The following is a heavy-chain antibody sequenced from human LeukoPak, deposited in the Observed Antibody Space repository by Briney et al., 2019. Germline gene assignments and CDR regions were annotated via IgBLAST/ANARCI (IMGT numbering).Heavy chain of an antibody. CDR3: ARNIQEQWLVQGY. CDR2: INPNSGGT. V-gene: IGHV1-2*02. D-gene: IGHD6-19*01. J-gene: IGHJ4*02. Sequence: ASVKVSCKASGYIFTGYYMHWVRQAPGQGLEWMGWINPNSGGTNYAQKFQGRVTMTRDTSISTAYMEVSRLRSDDTAVYYCARNIQEQWLVQGYWGQGTLVTVSS. CDR1: GYIFTGYY.